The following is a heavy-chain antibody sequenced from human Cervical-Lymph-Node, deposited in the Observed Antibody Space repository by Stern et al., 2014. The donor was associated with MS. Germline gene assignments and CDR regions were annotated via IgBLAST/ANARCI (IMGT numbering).Heavy chain of an antibody. V-gene: IGHV3-33*01. CDR1: GFTFRSYG. D-gene: IGHD1-26*01. CDR2: VWHDGTTK. CDR3: ARGGDFKWAVRSQFFDY. J-gene: IGHJ4*02. Sequence: QVQLVESGGGVGQPGRSLRLSCEASGFTFRSYGIHWVRQAPGKGLEWVAVVWHDGTTKSYSDSVKGRFTISRDNPRQTVYLQMDNLRVEDTAIYFCARGGDFKWAVRSQFFDYWGQGTLITVSS.